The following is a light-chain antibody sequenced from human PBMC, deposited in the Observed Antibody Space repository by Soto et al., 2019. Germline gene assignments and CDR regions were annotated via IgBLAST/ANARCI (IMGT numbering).Light chain of an antibody. CDR1: QSLGNW. Sequence: DIQMTPAPSTPSGSVGDRVTMTWRASQSLGNWLAWYQQKPGKAPELLIHDASSLENGVSSRFSGSGSGTEFTLTISSLQPDDFATYYCQQYNSYSETFGQGTKVDIK. CDR3: QQYNSYSET. V-gene: IGKV1-5*01. CDR2: DAS. J-gene: IGKJ1*01.